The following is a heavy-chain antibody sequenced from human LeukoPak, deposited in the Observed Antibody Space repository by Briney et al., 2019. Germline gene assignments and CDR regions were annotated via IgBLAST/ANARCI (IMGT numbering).Heavy chain of an antibody. D-gene: IGHD3-22*01. CDR2: ISAYNGNT. J-gene: IGHJ3*02. CDR3: ARANFPYYYDSNGLNAFNI. CDR1: GYTFTSYG. Sequence: WASVTVSCVASGYTFTSYGISWVRQAPGQGLEWMGWISAYNGNTNYAQKLQGRVTMTTDTSTSTAYMELRSLRSDDTAVYYCARANFPYYYDSNGLNAFNIWGQGTMVTVSS. V-gene: IGHV1-18*01.